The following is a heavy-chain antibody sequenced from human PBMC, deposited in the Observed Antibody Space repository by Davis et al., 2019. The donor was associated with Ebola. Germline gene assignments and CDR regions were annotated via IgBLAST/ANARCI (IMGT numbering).Heavy chain of an antibody. CDR3: ARDFGIGELFFENWFDP. CDR2: IKQDGSEK. J-gene: IGHJ5*02. V-gene: IGHV3-7*01. Sequence: GESLKISCAASGFTFSSYWMSWVRQAPGKGLEWVANIKQDGSEKYYVDSVKGRFTIFRDNAKNSLYLQMNSLRAEDTAVYYCARDFGIGELFFENWFDPWGQGTLVTVSS. D-gene: IGHD3-10*01. CDR1: GFTFSSYW.